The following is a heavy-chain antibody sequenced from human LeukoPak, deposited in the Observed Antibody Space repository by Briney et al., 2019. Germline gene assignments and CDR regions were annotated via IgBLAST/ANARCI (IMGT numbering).Heavy chain of an antibody. CDR3: AKEIYYDSTGPQY. J-gene: IGHJ4*02. CDR1: GFTFSRYG. CDR2: ISGSGGST. V-gene: IGHV3-23*01. Sequence: GGSLRLSCAASGFTFSRYGMSWVRQAPGKGLEWVSAISGSGGSTYYADSVKGRFTISRDNSRNTLYLQMNSLRAEDTAVYYCAKEIYYDSTGPQYRGQGTLVTVSS. D-gene: IGHD3-22*01.